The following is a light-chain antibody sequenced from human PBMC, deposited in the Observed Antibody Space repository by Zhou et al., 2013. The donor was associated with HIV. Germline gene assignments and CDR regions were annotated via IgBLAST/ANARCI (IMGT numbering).Light chain of an antibody. Sequence: DIEMTQSPSSVSASVGDRVTITCRASQSITNYLSWYQQKPGKAPDLLIYAASNLQSGVPSRFSGSGSGTDFTLTISSLQPEDFATYYCQQSYSTPRTFGQGTEGGN. J-gene: IGKJ1*01. CDR3: QQSYSTPRT. CDR1: QSITNY. V-gene: IGKV1-39*01. CDR2: AAS.